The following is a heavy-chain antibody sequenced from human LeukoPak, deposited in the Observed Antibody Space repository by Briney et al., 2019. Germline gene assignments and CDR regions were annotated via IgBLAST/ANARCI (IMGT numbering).Heavy chain of an antibody. CDR2: IYYSGST. CDR3: ATSSIAAYYFDY. Sequence: SETLSLTCTVSGDSISSGGYYWSWIRQHPGKGLEWIGYIYYSGSTYYNPSLKSRVTISVDMSKNQFSLKLSSVTAADTAVYYCATSSIAAYYFDYWGQGTLVTVSS. V-gene: IGHV4-31*03. D-gene: IGHD6-25*01. J-gene: IGHJ4*02. CDR1: GDSISSGGYY.